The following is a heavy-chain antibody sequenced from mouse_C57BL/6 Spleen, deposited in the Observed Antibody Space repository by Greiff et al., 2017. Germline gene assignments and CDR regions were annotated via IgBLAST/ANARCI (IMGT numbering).Heavy chain of an antibody. CDR1: GYAFSSYW. D-gene: IGHD1-1*01. CDR2: IYPGDGDT. V-gene: IGHV1-80*01. J-gene: IGHJ4*01. Sequence: VKLMESGAELVKPGASVKISCKASGYAFSSYWMNWVKQRPGKGLEWIGQIYPGDGDTNYNGKFKGKATLTADKSSSTAYMQLSSLTSEDSAVYFCAREDHYYGSSYYAMDYWGQGTSVTVSS. CDR3: AREDHYYGSSYYAMDY.